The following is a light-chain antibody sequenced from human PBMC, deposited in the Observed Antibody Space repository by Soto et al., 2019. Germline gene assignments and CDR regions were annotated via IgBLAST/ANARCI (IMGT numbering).Light chain of an antibody. CDR3: QQYNNGPRT. J-gene: IGKJ1*01. Sequence: EIVMTQSPSTLSVSPGERATISCRASQGVSNNLAWYQQKPGKAPRLLIYGASTRATGIPARFSGSGSGTEFTLTISSLQSEDFAVYYCQQYNNGPRTFGEGTKVEIK. CDR1: QGVSNN. CDR2: GAS. V-gene: IGKV3-15*01.